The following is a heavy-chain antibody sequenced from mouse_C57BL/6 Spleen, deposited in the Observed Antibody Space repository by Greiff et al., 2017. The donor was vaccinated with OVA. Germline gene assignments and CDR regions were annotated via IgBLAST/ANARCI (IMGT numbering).Heavy chain of an antibody. Sequence: QVQLQQSGAELVRPGASVTLSCKASGYTFTDYEMHWVKQTPVHGLEWIGAIDPATGGTAYNQKFKGKAILTADKSSSTAYMELRSLTSEDSAVDYCTGRAYYSNYVDYWGQGTTLTVSA. CDR2: IDPATGGT. CDR1: GYTFTDYE. D-gene: IGHD2-5*01. CDR3: TGRAYYSNYVDY. V-gene: IGHV1-15*01. J-gene: IGHJ2*01.